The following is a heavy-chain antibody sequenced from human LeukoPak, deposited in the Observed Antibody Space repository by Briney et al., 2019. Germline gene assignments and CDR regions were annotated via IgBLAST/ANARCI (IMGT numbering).Heavy chain of an antibody. V-gene: IGHV3-23*01. J-gene: IGHJ5*02. CDR2: ISGSGGST. D-gene: IGHD3-3*01. Sequence: GGSLRLSCAASGFTFSSYAMSWVRQAPGKGLEWVSAISGSGGSTYYADSVKGRFTISRDNSKNTLYLQMNSLRAEDTAVYYCAKAPVRFLERLGWFDPWGQGTLVTVSS. CDR1: GFTFSSYA. CDR3: AKAPVRFLERLGWFDP.